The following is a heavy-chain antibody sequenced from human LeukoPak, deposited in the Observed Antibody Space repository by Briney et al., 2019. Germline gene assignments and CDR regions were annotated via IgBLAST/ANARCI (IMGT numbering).Heavy chain of an antibody. CDR3: ARASSGTDY. V-gene: IGHV4-38-2*01. D-gene: IGHD6-19*01. Sequence: SETLSLTCAVFGYSITSDHYWGWIRQPPGKGLEWIATAYHTGSTYYSPSLKSRVTISLDTSKNEFSLKLTSVTAADSAVYYCARASSGTDYRGQGTLVTVSS. CDR1: GYSITSDHY. J-gene: IGHJ4*02. CDR2: AYHTGST.